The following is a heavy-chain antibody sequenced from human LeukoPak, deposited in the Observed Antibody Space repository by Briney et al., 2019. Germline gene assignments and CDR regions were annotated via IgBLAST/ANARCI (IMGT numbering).Heavy chain of an antibody. CDR1: GFTFSSYW. CDR2: ISDTGNT. Sequence: GGSLRLSCAASGFTFSSYWMSWVRQAPGKGLEWVSAISDTGNTYHADSLKGRFTISRDSSKNTLFLQMNRLRPEDAAVYYCAKAPVTTCRGAFCYPFDYWGLGTLVTVSS. V-gene: IGHV3-23*01. J-gene: IGHJ4*02. CDR3: AKAPVTTCRGAFCYPFDY. D-gene: IGHD2-15*01.